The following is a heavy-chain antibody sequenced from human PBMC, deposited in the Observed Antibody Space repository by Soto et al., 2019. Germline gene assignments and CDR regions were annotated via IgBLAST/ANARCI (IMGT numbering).Heavy chain of an antibody. V-gene: IGHV4-39*01. CDR3: ARAGKKITMIPFDY. CDR2: IYYSEST. D-gene: IGHD3-22*01. J-gene: IGHJ4*02. Sequence: SETLSLTCTVSGGSISSSSYYWGWIRQPPGKGLEWIGSIYYSESTYYNPSLKSRVTISVDTSKNQFSLKLSSVTAADTAVYYCARAGKKITMIPFDYWGQGTLVTVSS. CDR1: GGSISSSSYY.